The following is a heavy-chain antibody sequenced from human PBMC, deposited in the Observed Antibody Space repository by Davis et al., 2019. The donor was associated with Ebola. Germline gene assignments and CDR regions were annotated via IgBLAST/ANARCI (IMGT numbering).Heavy chain of an antibody. Sequence: GESLKISCAASGFTVSSYYMNWVRQAPGKGLEWVSVIYSGGDTYYTDSVKGRFTISRDNSKNMLYLQLSSLTPEDSAVYYCARDSFPEDGMDVWGQGTTVTVSS. V-gene: IGHV3-53*01. CDR2: IYSGGDT. J-gene: IGHJ6*02. CDR1: GFTVSSYY. CDR3: ARDSFPEDGMDV.